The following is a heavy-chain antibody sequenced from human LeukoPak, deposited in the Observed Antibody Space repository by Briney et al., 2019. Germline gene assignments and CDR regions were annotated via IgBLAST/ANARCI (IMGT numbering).Heavy chain of an antibody. V-gene: IGHV1-18*01. CDR1: GYTFTSYG. Sequence: ASVKVSCKASGYTFTSYGISWVRQAPGQGLEWMGWIIAYNGNTNYAQKLQGRVTMTTDTSTSTAYMELRSLRSDDTAVYYCASGYYDSSGYPYYYGMDVWGQGTTVTVSS. CDR3: ASGYYDSSGYPYYYGMDV. J-gene: IGHJ6*02. CDR2: IIAYNGNT. D-gene: IGHD3-22*01.